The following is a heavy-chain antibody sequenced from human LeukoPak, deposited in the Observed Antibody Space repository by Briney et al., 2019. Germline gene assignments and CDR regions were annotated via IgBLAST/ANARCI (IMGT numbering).Heavy chain of an antibody. J-gene: IGHJ2*01. D-gene: IGHD6-13*01. V-gene: IGHV4-39*07. Sequence: SETLSLTCTVPSASISSSPYYWGWIRQSPGKGLEWIGSISYSGTTYYNPSLKSRVTMSVDMSKNQFSLKLSSMIAADTAVYYCARVSSSWYQDWYFDLWGRGTLVTVPS. CDR2: ISYSGTT. CDR3: ARVSSSWYQDWYFDL. CDR1: SASISSSPYY.